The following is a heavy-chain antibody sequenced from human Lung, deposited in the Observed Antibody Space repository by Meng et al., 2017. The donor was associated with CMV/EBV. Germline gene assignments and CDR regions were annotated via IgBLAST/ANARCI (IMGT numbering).Heavy chain of an antibody. CDR3: AKDDPVFHY. V-gene: IGHV3-30*02. CDR1: GFPFSSYG. J-gene: IGHJ4*02. CDR2: IRNDESDK. Sequence: QVQRVESGGGVFQPGGSLRLSCAASGFPFSSYGMHWVRQAPGKGPEWVAFIRNDESDKYYGDSVKGRFTISRDTSKNTVDLQMNSLRTEDTAVYYCAKDDPVFHYWGQGTLVTVSS.